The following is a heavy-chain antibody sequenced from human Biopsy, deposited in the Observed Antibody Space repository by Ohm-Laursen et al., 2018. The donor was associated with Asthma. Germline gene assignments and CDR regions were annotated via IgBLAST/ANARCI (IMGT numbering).Heavy chain of an antibody. CDR1: GGTFSSNS. CDR2: IIPIFGPT. D-gene: IGHD3-3*01. Sequence: SSVKVSCKASGGTFSSNSINWVRQAPGQGLEWMGRIIPIFGPTNYAQKFQGRVTISADDSTSTAYMELSSLSSEDTAVYYCARAVTILQEWSGGMDVWGQGTTVTVSS. V-gene: IGHV1-69*15. J-gene: IGHJ6*02. CDR3: ARAVTILQEWSGGMDV.